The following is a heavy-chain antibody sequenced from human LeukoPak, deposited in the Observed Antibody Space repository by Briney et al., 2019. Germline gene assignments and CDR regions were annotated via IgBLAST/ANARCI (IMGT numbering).Heavy chain of an antibody. V-gene: IGHV4-59*12. Sequence: PSETLSLTCTVSGGSISSYYWSWIRQPPGKGLEWIGYISYSGSTNYNPSLKSRVTISVDTSKNQFSLKLSSVTAADTAVYYCARMRVVAASSPFDYWGQGTLVTVSS. D-gene: IGHD2-15*01. J-gene: IGHJ4*02. CDR1: GGSISSYY. CDR3: ARMRVVAASSPFDY. CDR2: ISYSGST.